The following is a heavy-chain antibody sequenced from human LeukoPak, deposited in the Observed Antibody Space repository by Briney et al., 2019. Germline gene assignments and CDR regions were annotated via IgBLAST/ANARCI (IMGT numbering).Heavy chain of an antibody. D-gene: IGHD1-26*01. CDR1: GGSFSGYY. J-gene: IGHJ4*02. CDR2: INHSGNT. Sequence: PSETLSLTCAVYGGSFSGYYWSWIRQPPGKGLEWIGEINHSGNTNDNTSLKSRVTISVDTSKNQFSLKLSSVTAADTAVYYCARGQRSYFRAVDDWGQGTLVSVSS. CDR3: ARGQRSYFRAVDD. V-gene: IGHV4-34*01.